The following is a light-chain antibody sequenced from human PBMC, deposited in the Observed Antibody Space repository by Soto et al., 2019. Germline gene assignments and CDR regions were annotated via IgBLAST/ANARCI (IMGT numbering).Light chain of an antibody. J-gene: IGKJ1*01. CDR2: STS. Sequence: DIQRTQSPSSLSASVGDRVTITCRASRSISSYLNWYQQKQGKAPTLLIYSTSTLQSGVPSRFSGSGSGTDVTITISGLQNEDGATYFCQQSYSSTQTFGQGTKVDI. CDR1: RSISSY. V-gene: IGKV1-39*01. CDR3: QQSYSSTQT.